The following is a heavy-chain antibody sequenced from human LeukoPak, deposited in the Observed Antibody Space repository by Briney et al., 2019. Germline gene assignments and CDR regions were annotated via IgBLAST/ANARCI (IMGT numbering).Heavy chain of an antibody. CDR3: AKHGRESIFGVVIPFDY. V-gene: IGHV3-23*01. CDR2: IGSDDST. Sequence: GGSLRLSCAASGFTFGTNAMSWVRQAPGKGLEWVSGIGSDDSTHYAESVKGRFTISRDNSKNTLYLQINSLETEDTAIYYCAKHGRESIFGVVIPFDYWGQGTLVTVSS. CDR1: GFTFGTNA. J-gene: IGHJ4*02. D-gene: IGHD3-3*01.